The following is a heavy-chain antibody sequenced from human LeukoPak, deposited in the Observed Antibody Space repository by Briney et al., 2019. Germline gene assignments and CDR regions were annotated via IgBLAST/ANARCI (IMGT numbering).Heavy chain of an antibody. D-gene: IGHD6-19*01. CDR1: GFTFSGYS. Sequence: PGGSLRLSCAASGFTFSGYSMNWVRQAPGKGLEWIAYISTSSTTTYYADSVKGRFTISRDNAKNSLYLQMSSLRAEDTAVYFCARERAVAVSRRDFWGQGTLVTVSS. J-gene: IGHJ4*02. CDR3: ARERAVAVSRRDF. V-gene: IGHV3-48*01. CDR2: ISTSSTTT.